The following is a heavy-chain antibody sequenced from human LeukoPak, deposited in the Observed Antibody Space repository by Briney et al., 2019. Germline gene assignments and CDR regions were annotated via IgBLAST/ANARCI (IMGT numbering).Heavy chain of an antibody. V-gene: IGHV5-51*01. CDR2: IYPGDSDT. J-gene: IGHJ4*02. CDR3: ARRIDYDSSGYYYFDY. Sequence: GESLKISCKGSGYIFTSYWIGWVRQMPGKGLEWMGIIYPGDSDTRYSPSFQGQVTISADKSISTAYLQWSSLKASDTAMYYCARRIDYDSSGYYYFDYWGQGTLVTVSS. D-gene: IGHD3-22*01. CDR1: GYIFTSYW.